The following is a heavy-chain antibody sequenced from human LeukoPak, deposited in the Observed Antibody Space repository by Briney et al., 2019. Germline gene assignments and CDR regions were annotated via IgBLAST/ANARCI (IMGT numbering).Heavy chain of an antibody. Sequence: SETLSLTCTVSGGSMTTTSHFWDWIRQPPGKGLEWIGSIYYGGTTYYNPSLKSRVTISVDTSKNQFSLKLTSVNAADTAVYYCARETGSGYGLDYWSQGTLVTVSS. CDR2: IYYGGTT. CDR3: ARETGSGYGLDY. V-gene: IGHV4-39*07. CDR1: GGSMTTTSHF. J-gene: IGHJ4*02. D-gene: IGHD3-22*01.